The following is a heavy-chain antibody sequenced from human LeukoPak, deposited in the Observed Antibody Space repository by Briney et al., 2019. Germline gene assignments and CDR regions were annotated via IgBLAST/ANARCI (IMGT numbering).Heavy chain of an antibody. CDR2: ISTSSSYI. CDR1: GVTFSGYS. J-gene: IGHJ4*02. D-gene: IGHD3-22*01. V-gene: IGHV3-21*01. Sequence: GGSLRLSCAASGVTFSGYSMNWVRRAPGMGLEWVSSISTSSSYIYYADSVKGRFTISRDNAKNSLYLQMNSLRAEDTAVYYCARDPLYDSSGYYYVKLDYWGQGTLVTVSS. CDR3: ARDPLYDSSGYYYVKLDY.